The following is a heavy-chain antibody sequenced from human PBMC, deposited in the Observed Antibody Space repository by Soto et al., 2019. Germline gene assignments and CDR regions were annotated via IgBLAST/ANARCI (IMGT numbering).Heavy chain of an antibody. CDR2: ISKNGIDI. CDR3: APRKYGSFNIGAFDI. J-gene: IGHJ3*02. CDR1: GFSFSTYE. V-gene: IGHV3-48*03. D-gene: IGHD1-26*01. Sequence: GGSLRLSCAASGFSFSTYEMNWVRQAQGKGLEWVSYISKNGIDIYYADSVKGRFTISRDNANNSLFLQMDSLRPEDTAVYYCAPRKYGSFNIGAFDIWGQGTMVTVSS.